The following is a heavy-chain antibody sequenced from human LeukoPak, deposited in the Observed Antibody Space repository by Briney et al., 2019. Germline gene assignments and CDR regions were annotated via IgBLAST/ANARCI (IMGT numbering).Heavy chain of an antibody. J-gene: IGHJ6*02. Sequence: SGTLFLTCGVSVGSISSGNWWSWVRQSPGKGLEWIGEIHHNGTRNYNPSLKSRVTISADTSKNHFSLILTSLTAADTAVYYCATAPILRGEGGEHYKYGMDVWGQGTTVIVSS. V-gene: IGHV4-4*02. CDR2: IHHNGTR. CDR1: VGSISSGNW. CDR3: ATAPILRGEGGEHYKYGMDV. D-gene: IGHD2-2*02.